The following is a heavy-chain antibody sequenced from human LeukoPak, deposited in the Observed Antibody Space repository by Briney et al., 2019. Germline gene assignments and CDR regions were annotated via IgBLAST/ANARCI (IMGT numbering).Heavy chain of an antibody. J-gene: IGHJ4*02. CDR2: ISYSGTT. D-gene: IGHD1-26*01. Sequence: SETLSLTCTVSGGSINTYFWSWIRQSPGKGLEWIGFISYSGTTNYHPSLKSRVTIAVDTSKSQFSLTLSSVTAADTAVYYCARVGGGSFPYYFDYWGQGTLVTVSS. CDR1: GGSINTYF. V-gene: IGHV4-59*08. CDR3: ARVGGGSFPYYFDY.